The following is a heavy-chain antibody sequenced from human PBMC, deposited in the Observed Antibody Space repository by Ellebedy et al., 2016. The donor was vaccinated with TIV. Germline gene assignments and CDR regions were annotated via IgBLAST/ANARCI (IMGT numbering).Heavy chain of an antibody. CDR2: IRAATTYI. CDR3: ARSLGIGPYGLDV. CDR1: GFTFSTYA. V-gene: IGHV3-21*01. D-gene: IGHD1-26*01. Sequence: GGSLRLSCAASGFTFSTYAMSWVRQAPGKGLEWVSSIRAATTYIYYADSVKGRFTISRDNARKTLYLQMNSLSVEDTAMYFCARSLGIGPYGLDVWGQGTAVTVSS. J-gene: IGHJ6*02.